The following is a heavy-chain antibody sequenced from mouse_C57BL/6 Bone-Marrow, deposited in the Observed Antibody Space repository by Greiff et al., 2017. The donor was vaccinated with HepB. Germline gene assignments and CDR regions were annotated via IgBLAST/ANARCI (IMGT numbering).Heavy chain of an antibody. CDR3: ARRYYYGSY. CDR1: GYSITSGYY. CDR2: ISYDGSN. J-gene: IGHJ2*01. V-gene: IGHV3-6*01. D-gene: IGHD1-1*01. Sequence: EVKLMESGPGLVKPSQSLSLTCSVTGYSITSGYYWNWIRQFPGNKLEWMGYISYDGSNNYNPSLKNRISITRDTSKNQFFLKLNSVTTEDTATYYCARRYYYGSYWGQGTTLTVSS.